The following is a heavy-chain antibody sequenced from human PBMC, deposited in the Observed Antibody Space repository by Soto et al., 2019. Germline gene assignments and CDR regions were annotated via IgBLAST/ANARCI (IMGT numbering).Heavy chain of an antibody. V-gene: IGHV3-30-3*01. CDR3: AIGPFSSGWWFDY. CDR1: GFTFSSFG. D-gene: IGHD6-19*01. J-gene: IGHJ4*02. CDR2: ISYDGSSK. Sequence: PGGSLRLSCAASGFTFSSFGMHWVRQAPGKGLEWVSVISYDGSSKFYVDSVKGQFTISRDNSKSTLYLQMNSLRTEDTAVYYCAIGPFSSGWWFDYWCQGTLVTVSS.